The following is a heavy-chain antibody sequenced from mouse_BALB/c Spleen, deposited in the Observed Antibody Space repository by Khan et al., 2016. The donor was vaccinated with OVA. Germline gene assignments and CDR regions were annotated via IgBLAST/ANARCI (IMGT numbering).Heavy chain of an antibody. V-gene: IGHV5-9-3*01. CDR2: ISSGGTYT. CDR1: GFTLSRYA. CDR3: ARSDGYYGRGAMDY. Sequence: EVQVVESGGGLVKPGGSLKVSCAVSGFTLSRYAMSWVRQTPEKRLEWVATISSGGTYTYYPDSVKGRFTISIDNAENTLYLQMSSLRSADTAMYYCARSDGYYGRGAMDYWGQGTSVTVSS. D-gene: IGHD2-3*01. J-gene: IGHJ4*01.